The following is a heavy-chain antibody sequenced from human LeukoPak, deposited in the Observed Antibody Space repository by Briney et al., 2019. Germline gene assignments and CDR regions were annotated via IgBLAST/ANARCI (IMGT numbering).Heavy chain of an antibody. V-gene: IGHV1-69*05. Sequence: SVKVSCKASGGTFSSYAISWVRQAPGQGLEWMGRIIPIFGTANYAQKFQGRVTTTTDESTSTAYMELSSLRSEDTAVYYCARLRIDSSGPYGGDYWGQGTLVTVSS. CDR2: IIPIFGTA. CDR3: ARLRIDSSGPYGGDY. D-gene: IGHD3-22*01. CDR1: GGTFSSYA. J-gene: IGHJ4*02.